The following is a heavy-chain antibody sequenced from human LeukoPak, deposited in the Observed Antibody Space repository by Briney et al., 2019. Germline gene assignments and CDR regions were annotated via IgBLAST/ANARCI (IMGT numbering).Heavy chain of an antibody. Sequence: SETLSLTCTVSGGSISSYYWSWIRQPPGKGLEWIGYIYYSGSTNYNPSLKSRVTISVDTSKNQFSLKLSPVTAADTAVYYCARDSPSYGSGSLDAFDIWGQGTMVTVSS. CDR1: GGSISSYY. J-gene: IGHJ3*02. D-gene: IGHD3-10*01. V-gene: IGHV4-59*01. CDR3: ARDSPSYGSGSLDAFDI. CDR2: IYYSGST.